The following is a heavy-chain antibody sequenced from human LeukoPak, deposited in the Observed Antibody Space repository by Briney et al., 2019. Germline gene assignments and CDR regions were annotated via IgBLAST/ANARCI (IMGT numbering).Heavy chain of an antibody. CDR2: IYWDDDK. D-gene: IGHD5-18*01. J-gene: IGHJ4*02. Sequence: TLSLTCTVSGGSISSYSWSWIRQPPGKGLEWLALIYWDDDKRYSPSLKSRLGITKDTSRNQVVLTMTNMDPVDTATYYCAHRGRQPDKGGFDYWGQGTLVTVSS. CDR1: GGSISSYSW. CDR3: AHRGRQPDKGGFDY. V-gene: IGHV2-5*08.